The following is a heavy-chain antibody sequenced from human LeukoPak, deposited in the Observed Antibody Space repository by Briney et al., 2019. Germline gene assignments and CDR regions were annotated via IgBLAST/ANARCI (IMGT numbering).Heavy chain of an antibody. J-gene: IGHJ4*02. D-gene: IGHD2-15*01. CDR3: AKFKSGVNTALDC. CDR1: GSTFGSYA. Sequence: PGGSLRLSCAASGSTFGSYAMSWVRQAPGKGLEWVSGISGTGDNTYYVESVKGRFTISRDNAKNTLYLQVNSLRAEDTAVYYCAKFKSGVNTALDCWGQGILVTVSS. CDR2: ISGTGDNT. V-gene: IGHV3-23*01.